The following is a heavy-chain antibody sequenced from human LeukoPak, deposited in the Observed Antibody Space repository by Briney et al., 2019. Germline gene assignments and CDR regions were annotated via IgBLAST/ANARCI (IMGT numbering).Heavy chain of an antibody. CDR3: ARETNGDYSFDY. J-gene: IGHJ4*02. V-gene: IGHV1-18*01. D-gene: IGHD4-17*01. Sequence: GASVKVSCQASGYTFTSYGISWVRQAPGQGLEWMGWSSAYNGNTNYAQKLQGRVTMTTDTPTSTAYMELRSLRSDDTAVYYCARETNGDYSFDYWGQGSLVTVSS. CDR2: SSAYNGNT. CDR1: GYTFTSYG.